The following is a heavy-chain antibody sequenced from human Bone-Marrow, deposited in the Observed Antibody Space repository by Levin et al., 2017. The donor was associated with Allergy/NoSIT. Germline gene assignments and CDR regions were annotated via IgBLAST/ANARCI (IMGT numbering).Heavy chain of an antibody. CDR3: AREGNGYYYDTSGYYYYGMDV. D-gene: IGHD3-22*01. CDR1: GASVSRGTYY. V-gene: IGHV4-61*01. Sequence: SETLSLTCTVSGASVSRGTYYWSWIRQPPGKGLEWVGYIYYSGNTKYSPSLESRVTISVDTSKNQFSLRLRSVTAADTAVYYCAREGNGYYYDTSGYYYYGMDVWGQGTTVTVSS. J-gene: IGHJ6*02. CDR2: IYYSGNT.